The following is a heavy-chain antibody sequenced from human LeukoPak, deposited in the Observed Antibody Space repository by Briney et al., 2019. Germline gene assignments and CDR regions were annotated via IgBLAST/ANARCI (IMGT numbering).Heavy chain of an antibody. Sequence: PGRSLTLSCAASGFTFSNYAIHWVRQAPGRGLEWVAAISYDGNSQHYGAPVKGRFTIPRDNSKNTVYLQINTLRTDDAAIYYCAKPYPTLTTSAVLDNWGQGTLVTVSS. J-gene: IGHJ4*02. CDR2: ISYDGNSQ. CDR1: GFTFSNYA. D-gene: IGHD1-1*01. V-gene: IGHV3-30*18. CDR3: AKPYPTLTTSAVLDN.